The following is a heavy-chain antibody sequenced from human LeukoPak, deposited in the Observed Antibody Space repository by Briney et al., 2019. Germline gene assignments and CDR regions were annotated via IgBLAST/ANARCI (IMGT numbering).Heavy chain of an antibody. CDR1: GITFSSYS. J-gene: IGHJ4*02. CDR2: ISSSSTTI. V-gene: IGHV3-48*01. D-gene: IGHD3-22*01. CDR3: ARARYCYDSSAYCYFDF. Sequence: PGGSLRLSCAASGITFSSYSMNWVRQAPGKGLEWVSCISSSSTTIHYADSVKGRFTVSRDNAKNSLYLQMNSLRAEDTALYYCARARYCYDSSAYCYFDFWGQGTLVTVSS.